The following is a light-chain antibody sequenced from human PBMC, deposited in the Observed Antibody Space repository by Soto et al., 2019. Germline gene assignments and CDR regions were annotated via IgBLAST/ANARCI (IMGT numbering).Light chain of an antibody. Sequence: QTVVTQEPSFSVSPGGTITLTCGLSSASVSTANYASWYQQTPGQAPRTLIYNTNTRSSGVPDRFSGSILGNKAALTITGAQADDESDYYCLLFMSSGISVFGGGTKLTVL. CDR2: NTN. CDR3: LLFMSSGISV. V-gene: IGLV8-61*01. CDR1: SASVSTANY. J-gene: IGLJ3*02.